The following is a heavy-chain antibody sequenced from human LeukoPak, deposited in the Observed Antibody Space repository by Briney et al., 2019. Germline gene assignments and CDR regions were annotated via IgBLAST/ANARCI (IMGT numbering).Heavy chain of an antibody. CDR1: GFTFSNFA. J-gene: IGHJ4*02. CDR3: AKKPLEAASHIYFDY. D-gene: IGHD2-15*01. CDR2: LGGSGGAT. Sequence: GGSLRLSCAASGFTFSNFAMSWVRQAPGKGLEWVSTLGGSGGATYYADSVKGRFTISRENSKSTLYLQMNSLRAEDTAVYHCAKKPLEAASHIYFDYWGQGTLVTVSS. V-gene: IGHV3-23*01.